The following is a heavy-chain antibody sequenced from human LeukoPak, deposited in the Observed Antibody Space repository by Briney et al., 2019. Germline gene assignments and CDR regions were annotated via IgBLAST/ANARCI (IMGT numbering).Heavy chain of an antibody. V-gene: IGHV4-59*01. CDR1: GGSIRSYY. Sequence: PSETLSLTCTVSGGSIRSYYWSWIRQPPGKGLEWIGYIYYSGSTNYNPSLKSRVTISVDTSKNQFSLKLSSVTAADTAVYYCGSGGPTGDTFDMWGQGTMVTVPS. D-gene: IGHD3-10*01. CDR3: GSGGPTGDTFDM. CDR2: IYYSGST. J-gene: IGHJ3*02.